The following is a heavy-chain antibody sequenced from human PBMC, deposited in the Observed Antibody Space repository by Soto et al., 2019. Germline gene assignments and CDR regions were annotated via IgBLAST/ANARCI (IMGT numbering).Heavy chain of an antibody. V-gene: IGHV3-74*01. CDR2: TNNDGSVT. CDR1: GFTFSGFW. J-gene: IGHJ5*02. Sequence: EVQLVESGGGLVQPGGSLRLSCAASGFTFSGFWMHWVRQAPGKGLVWVSRTNNDGSVTDSADSVRGRFTISRDNAENTLYLQMNSLRAEDASVYYCTRDIGGASSTWGQGTLVTVSS. D-gene: IGHD1-26*01. CDR3: TRDIGGASST.